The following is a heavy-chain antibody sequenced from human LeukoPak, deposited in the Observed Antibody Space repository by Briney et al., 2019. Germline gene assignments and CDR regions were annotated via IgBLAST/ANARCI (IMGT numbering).Heavy chain of an antibody. Sequence: ASVKVSCKASGYTFTSYGISWVRQAPGQGLEWMGWISAYNGNTNYAKKLQSRVTMTTDTSTRSAYMELRSLRSDDTAVYYCARQSGQLWFGEDHYYYSYMDVWGKGTTVTISS. D-gene: IGHD3-10*01. CDR3: ARQSGQLWFGEDHYYYSYMDV. V-gene: IGHV1-18*01. CDR2: ISAYNGNT. J-gene: IGHJ6*03. CDR1: GYTFTSYG.